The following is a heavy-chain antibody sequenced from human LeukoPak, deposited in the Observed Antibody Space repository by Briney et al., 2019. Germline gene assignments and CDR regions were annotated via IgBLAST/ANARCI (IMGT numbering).Heavy chain of an antibody. V-gene: IGHV3-21*01. J-gene: IGHJ6*02. CDR3: ARAFYLAAPGGYYGMDV. CDR1: GFTFSSYS. Sequence: GGSLRLSCAASGFTFSSYSMNWVRQAPGKGLEWVSSISSSSSYIYYADSVKGRFTISRDNAKNSPYLQMNSLRAEDTAVYYCARAFYLAAPGGYYGMDVWGQGTTVTVSS. D-gene: IGHD2-15*01. CDR2: ISSSSSYI.